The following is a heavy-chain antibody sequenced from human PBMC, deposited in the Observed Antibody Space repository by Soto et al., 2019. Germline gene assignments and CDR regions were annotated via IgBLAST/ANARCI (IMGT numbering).Heavy chain of an antibody. Sequence: SETLSLTCAVSGDSISSGYYWSWIRQPPGKGLEWIGEINHSGSTNYNPSLKSRVTISVDTSKNQFSLKLSSVTAADTAVYYCARGPKGYSSSWGRQGWFDPWGQGTLVTVSS. V-gene: IGHV4-34*01. CDR3: ARGPKGYSSSWGRQGWFDP. J-gene: IGHJ5*02. D-gene: IGHD6-13*01. CDR2: INHSGST. CDR1: GDSISSGYY.